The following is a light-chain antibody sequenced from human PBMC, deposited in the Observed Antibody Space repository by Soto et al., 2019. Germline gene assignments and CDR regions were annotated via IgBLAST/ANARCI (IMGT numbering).Light chain of an antibody. CDR3: QQYNSAPRT. V-gene: IGKV1-27*01. CDR1: QGVSIY. J-gene: IGKJ4*01. CDR2: AAS. Sequence: DIELTQSQGSLSASPGERVTLTCLASQGVSIYLGWYQQKPGHVPKLLIYAASSRPSGVPSRFSGSGSGTDFTLTISSLQAEDVAAYYCQQYNSAPRTLGRGTKVDIK.